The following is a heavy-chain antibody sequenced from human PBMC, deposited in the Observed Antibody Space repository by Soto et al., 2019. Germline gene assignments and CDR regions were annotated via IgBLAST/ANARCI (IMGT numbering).Heavy chain of an antibody. V-gene: IGHV3-7*03. J-gene: IGHJ4*02. Sequence: HPGGSLRLSCAGSGFTFGADWMTWVRQAPGKGLEWVANINRGGYDRYYVDSVKGRFTISRDNSRNSLYLQMNSLRAEDTAVYYCTRDLDTSGSAPISEYWGQGTLVTVSS. D-gene: IGHD3-22*01. CDR1: GFTFGADW. CDR2: INRGGYDR. CDR3: TRDLDTSGSAPISEY.